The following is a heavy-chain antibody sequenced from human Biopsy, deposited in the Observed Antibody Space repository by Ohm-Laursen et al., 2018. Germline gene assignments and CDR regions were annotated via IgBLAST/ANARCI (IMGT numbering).Heavy chain of an antibody. J-gene: IGHJ3*02. D-gene: IGHD6-19*01. CDR1: GGSISSYY. Sequence: GTLSLTCTVSGGSISSYYWSWIRQAPGKGLEWIGYISYSRDTNYNPSLKSRITISVDTSKNQFSLKLTSVTAADTAVYYCAKHGSGWTGDDAFHIWGQGTMVTVSS. CDR2: ISYSRDT. V-gene: IGHV4-59*08. CDR3: AKHGSGWTGDDAFHI.